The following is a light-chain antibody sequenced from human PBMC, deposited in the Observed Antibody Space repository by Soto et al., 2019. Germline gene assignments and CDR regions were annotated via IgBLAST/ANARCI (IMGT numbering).Light chain of an antibody. CDR3: LQDINYPWT. Sequence: DIQMTQSPSTLSASFVYRFTITCPASQTTSSWLAWYQQKPGKAPKLLIYAASTLQSGVPPRFSGSGSGTDFTLAISSLQPEDSATYYCLQDINYPWTFGQGTKVDIK. J-gene: IGKJ1*01. CDR2: AAS. V-gene: IGKV1-5*01. CDR1: QTTSSW.